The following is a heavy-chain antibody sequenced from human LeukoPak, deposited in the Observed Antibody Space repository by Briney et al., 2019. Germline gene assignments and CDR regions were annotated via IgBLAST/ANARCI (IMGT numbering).Heavy chain of an antibody. CDR3: GRDRGDGYTLDP. CDR1: GFTFSTSA. Sequence: GGSLRLSCAASGFTFSTSAMHCVPQAPGKELERVALISYDGTYEYYADSVKGRFTISRDNSENTLFLQMIALRAEDAPVYYCGRDRGDGYTLDPWGQGIRVTVSS. D-gene: IGHD5-24*01. J-gene: IGHJ5*02. V-gene: IGHV3-30-3*01. CDR2: ISYDGTYE.